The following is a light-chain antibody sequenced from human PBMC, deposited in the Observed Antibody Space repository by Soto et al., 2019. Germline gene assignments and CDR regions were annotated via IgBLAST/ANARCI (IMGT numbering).Light chain of an antibody. Sequence: DIQMTQSPASLSASVGDRVTITCRARQSIGNFLNWYQQRPGEAPNLLIYTASNLQSGVPSRFSGSGSGTDFTLTISGLEPEDFATDSCQQSFTTPRTFGPGTKVDIK. V-gene: IGKV1-39*01. CDR2: TAS. CDR3: QQSFTTPRT. CDR1: QSIGNF. J-gene: IGKJ3*01.